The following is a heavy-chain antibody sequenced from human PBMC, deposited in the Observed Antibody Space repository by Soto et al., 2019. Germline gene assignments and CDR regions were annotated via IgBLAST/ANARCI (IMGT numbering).Heavy chain of an antibody. J-gene: IGHJ6*02. Sequence: SETLSLTCAVYGGSFSGYYWSWIRQPPGKGLEWIGETNHSGSTNYNPSLKSRVTISVDTSKNQFSLKLSSVTAADTAVYYCARGGSSYGYSSSWYYYYGMDVWGQGTTVTVSS. CDR3: ARGGSSYGYSSSWYYYYGMDV. CDR1: GGSFSGYY. V-gene: IGHV4-34*01. D-gene: IGHD6-13*01. CDR2: TNHSGST.